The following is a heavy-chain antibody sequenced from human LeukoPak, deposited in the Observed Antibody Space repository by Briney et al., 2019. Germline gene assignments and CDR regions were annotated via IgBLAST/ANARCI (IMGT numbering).Heavy chain of an antibody. D-gene: IGHD2-21*02. CDR2: ISGSRNTT. Sequence: PGGSLRLSCAAPGFTFSIHAMAWVRQGPGKGLEWVSGISGSRNTTYYADSVKGRFTISRDNSKNTVYLQMNNLRAEDTAVYYCAKLPVITVVTASFYPWGQGTLVTVSS. J-gene: IGHJ5*02. CDR1: GFTFSIHA. V-gene: IGHV3-23*01. CDR3: AKLPVITVVTASFYP.